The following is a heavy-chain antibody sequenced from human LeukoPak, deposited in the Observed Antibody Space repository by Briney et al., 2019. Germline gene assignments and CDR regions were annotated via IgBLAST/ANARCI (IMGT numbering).Heavy chain of an antibody. CDR3: ASYDSSGYYEFPDAFDI. V-gene: IGHV6-1*01. Sequence: SQTLSLTCAISGDSVSSNSAAWNWIRQSPSRGLEWLGRTYYRSKWYNDYAVSAKSRITINPDTSKNQFSLQLNSVTPEDTAVHYCASYDSSGYYEFPDAFDIWGQGTMVTVSS. D-gene: IGHD3-22*01. CDR1: GDSVSSNSAA. CDR2: TYYRSKWYN. J-gene: IGHJ3*02.